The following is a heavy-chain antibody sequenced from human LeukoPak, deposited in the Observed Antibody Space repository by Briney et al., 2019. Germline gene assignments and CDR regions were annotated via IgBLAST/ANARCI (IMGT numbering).Heavy chain of an antibody. D-gene: IGHD5-12*01. V-gene: IGHV1-18*01. CDR2: ISAYNGNT. J-gene: IGHJ3*02. CDR3: ARASGYPPYDDAFDI. Sequence: ASVKVSCKASGYTFTSYGISCVRQAPGQGLEWMGWISAYNGNTNYAQKLQGRVTMTTDTSTSTAYMELRSLRSDDTAVYYCARASGYPPYDDAFDIWGQGTMVTVSS. CDR1: GYTFTSYG.